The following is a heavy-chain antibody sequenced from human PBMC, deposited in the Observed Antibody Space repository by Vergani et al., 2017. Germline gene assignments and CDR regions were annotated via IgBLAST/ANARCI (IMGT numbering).Heavy chain of an antibody. Sequence: VQLVESGGGLVQPGGSLRLSCAASGFTVSSNYMSWVRQAPGKGLEWVAVISYDGSNKYYADSVKGRFTISRDNSKNTLYLQMNSLRAEDTAVYYCAKDGIAAAGYHMYYFDYWGQGTLVTVSS. J-gene: IGHJ4*02. V-gene: IGHV3-30*18. D-gene: IGHD6-13*01. CDR2: ISYDGSNK. CDR3: AKDGIAAAGYHMYYFDY. CDR1: GFTVSSNY.